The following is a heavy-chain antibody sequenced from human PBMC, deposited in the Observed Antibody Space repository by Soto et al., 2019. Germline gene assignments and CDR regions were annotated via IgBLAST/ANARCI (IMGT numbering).Heavy chain of an antibody. CDR3: ARHGSAWDY. CDR1: GYTFTSYA. Sequence: QVQLVQSGAEEQKPGASVKVSCKASGYTFTSYAMHWVRQAPGQRLAWMGWINAVNGNTKDSQKLQGRVTITRDTSASTAYMELSSLRSEDTAVYFCARHGSAWDYWGQGTLVTVSS. V-gene: IGHV1-3*05. J-gene: IGHJ4*02. CDR2: INAVNGNT. D-gene: IGHD6-19*01.